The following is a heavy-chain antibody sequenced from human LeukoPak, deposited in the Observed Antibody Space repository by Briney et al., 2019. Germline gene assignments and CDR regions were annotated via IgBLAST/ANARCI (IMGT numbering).Heavy chain of an antibody. CDR1: GFTFSSYA. J-gene: IGHJ4*02. Sequence: GGSLRLSCAASGFTFSSYAMSWVRQAPGKGLEWVSATSGSGGSTYYADSVKGRFTISRDNSKNTLYLQMNSLRAEDTAVYYCAKNRSWNYAPVYFDYWGQGTLVTVSS. V-gene: IGHV3-23*01. D-gene: IGHD1-7*01. CDR3: AKNRSWNYAPVYFDY. CDR2: TSGSGGST.